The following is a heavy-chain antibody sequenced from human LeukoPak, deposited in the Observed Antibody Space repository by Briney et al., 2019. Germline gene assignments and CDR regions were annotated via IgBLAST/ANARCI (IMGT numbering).Heavy chain of an antibody. CDR3: ARENDMGYCSGGRCYKGYNAMDV. V-gene: IGHV3-23*01. CDR1: GFTFRHYA. J-gene: IGHJ6*02. D-gene: IGHD2-15*01. CDR2: ISGSGENT. Sequence: GGSLRLSCAASGFTFRHYAMSWVRQAPGKGLEWVSAISGSGENTYNADSVEGRFTISRDNSKNTLFLQMNSLRAEDTAVYYCARENDMGYCSGGRCYKGYNAMDVWGQGTTVTVSS.